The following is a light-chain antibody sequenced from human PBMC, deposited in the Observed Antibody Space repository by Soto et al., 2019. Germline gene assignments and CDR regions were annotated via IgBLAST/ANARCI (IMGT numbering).Light chain of an antibody. CDR3: QQSYNLPRT. V-gene: IGKV1-39*01. CDR1: QSISSY. Sequence: DIQMTQSPSSLSASVGDRVTITCRASQSISSYLNWYQQKPGKAPKLLIYGASSLQSGVPSRFSGSESGTDFTLTITSLQPEDFATYYCQQSYNLPRTFGQGTRLEIK. J-gene: IGKJ2*01. CDR2: GAS.